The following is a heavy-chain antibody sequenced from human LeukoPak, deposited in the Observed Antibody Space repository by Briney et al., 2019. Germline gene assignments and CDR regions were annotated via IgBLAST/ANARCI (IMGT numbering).Heavy chain of an antibody. V-gene: IGHV3-15*01. D-gene: IGHD4-17*01. CDR3: AKYVGYGVNYGSDY. J-gene: IGHJ4*02. CDR1: GFTFSNAW. CDR2: IKSKTYGGKT. Sequence: PGGSLRLSCATSGFTFSNAWMSWVRQAPGKGLEWVGRIKSKTYGGKTDYAAPVKGRFAISRGDSKNTLYLQMNSVRAEDTAVYYCAKYVGYGVNYGSDYWGQGTLVTVSS.